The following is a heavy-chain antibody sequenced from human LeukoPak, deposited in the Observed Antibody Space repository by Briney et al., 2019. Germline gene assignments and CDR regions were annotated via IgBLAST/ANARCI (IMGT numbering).Heavy chain of an antibody. D-gene: IGHD6-19*01. CDR2: IYYSGST. CDR1: GGSISSGDYY. J-gene: IGHJ4*02. V-gene: IGHV4-30-4*01. CDR3: AGSSMAVATLGY. Sequence: PSQTLSLTCTVSGGSISSGDYYWSWIRQPPGKGLEWIGYIYYSGSTYYNPSLKSRVTISVDTSKNQFSLKLSSVTAADTAVYYCAGSSMAVATLGYWGQGTLVTVSS.